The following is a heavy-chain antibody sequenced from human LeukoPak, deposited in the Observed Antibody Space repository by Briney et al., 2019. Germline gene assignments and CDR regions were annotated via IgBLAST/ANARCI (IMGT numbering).Heavy chain of an antibody. V-gene: IGHV3-21*01. CDR2: ISSSSSYI. CDR3: ARGQYYYDSSGLKTTDY. J-gene: IGHJ4*02. D-gene: IGHD3-22*01. Sequence: GGSLRLSCAASGFTFSSYSMNWVRQAPGKGLEWVSSISSSSSYIYYADSVKGRFTISRDNAKNSLYLQMNSLRAEDTAVYYCARGQYYYDSSGLKTTDYWGRGTLVTVSS. CDR1: GFTFSSYS.